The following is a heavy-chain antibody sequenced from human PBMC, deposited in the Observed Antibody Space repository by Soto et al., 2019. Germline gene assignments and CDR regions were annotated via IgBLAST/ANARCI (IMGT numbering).Heavy chain of an antibody. V-gene: IGHV4-39*01. D-gene: IGHD3-22*01. Sequence: SETLSLTCAVSGGSISSGSYYWGWIRQPPGKGLEWIGSIYYSGKTYYNPSLKSRVTISVDTSRNQFSLKLSSVTAADTTVYYCARLIHCLTTACYFDYWGQGTLVTVSS. CDR2: IYYSGKT. J-gene: IGHJ4*02. CDR3: ARLIHCLTTACYFDY. CDR1: GGSISSGSYY.